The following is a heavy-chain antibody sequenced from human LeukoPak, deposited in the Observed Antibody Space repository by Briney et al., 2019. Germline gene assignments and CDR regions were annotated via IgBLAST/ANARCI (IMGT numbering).Heavy chain of an antibody. CDR1: GFTFSNYG. Sequence: GGSLRLSCAASGFTFSNYGMHWVRQAPGKGLEWVAVISYDGSNKYYADSVKGRFPFSRDNSKNTLYLQMSSLRAEDTAVYYCAKEKGIYCSSIDCSPGMDVWGQGTTVTVSS. CDR3: AKEKGIYCSSIDCSPGMDV. J-gene: IGHJ6*02. V-gene: IGHV3-30*18. D-gene: IGHD2-2*01. CDR2: ISYDGSNK.